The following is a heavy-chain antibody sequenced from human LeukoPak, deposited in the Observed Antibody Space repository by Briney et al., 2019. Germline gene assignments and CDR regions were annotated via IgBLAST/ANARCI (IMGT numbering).Heavy chain of an antibody. V-gene: IGHV3-23*01. CDR3: AKKESGYCSSTSCYTDAFDI. J-gene: IGHJ3*02. D-gene: IGHD2-2*02. CDR2: ISGSGGST. CDR1: GFTFSSYE. Sequence: GGSLRLSCAASGFTFSSYEMNWVRQAPGKGLEWVSAISGSGGSTYYADSVKGRFTISRDNSKNTLYLQMNSLRAEDTAVYYCAKKESGYCSSTSCYTDAFDIWGQGTMVTVSS.